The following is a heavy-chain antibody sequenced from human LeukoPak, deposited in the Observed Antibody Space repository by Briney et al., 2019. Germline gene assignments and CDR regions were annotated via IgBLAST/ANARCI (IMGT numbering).Heavy chain of an antibody. CDR2: ISTSSRTI. D-gene: IGHD3-3*01. CDR1: GFNFSSYS. Sequence: GGSLRLSCAASGFNFSSYSMNWVRQAPGKGLEWVSYISTSSRTIYYADSVKGRFTISRDNAKNSLFLQMNSLRAEDTAEYYCARDGYDFWSDYPTTLDYWGQGTLVTVSS. J-gene: IGHJ4*02. V-gene: IGHV3-48*01. CDR3: ARDGYDFWSDYPTTLDY.